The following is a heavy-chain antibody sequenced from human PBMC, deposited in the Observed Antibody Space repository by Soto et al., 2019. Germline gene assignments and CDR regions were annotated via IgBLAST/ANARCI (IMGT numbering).Heavy chain of an antibody. Sequence: GSLRLSCAASGIAFRYHAMHWVRQAPGKGLEWVAITWSDGSNRYYADSVKGRFTISRDNSKNTLYLQMDSLSIEDTAVYYGARDNHGMDVWGQGT. CDR1: GIAFRYHA. CDR2: TWSDGSNR. J-gene: IGHJ6*02. V-gene: IGHV3-33*01. CDR3: ARDNHGMDV.